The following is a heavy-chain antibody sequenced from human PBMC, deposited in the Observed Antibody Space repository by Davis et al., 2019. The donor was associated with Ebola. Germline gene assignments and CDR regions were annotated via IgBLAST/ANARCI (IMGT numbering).Heavy chain of an antibody. CDR2: IYYSGST. J-gene: IGHJ4*02. CDR1: GGSISSSSYY. V-gene: IGHV4-39*01. Sequence: MPGGSLRLSCTVSGGSISSSSYYWGWIRQPPGKGLEWIGSIYYSGSTYYNPSLQSRVTISVDTSKNQFSLKLSSVTAADTAVYYCARRFDYWGQGTLVTVSS. CDR3: ARRFDY.